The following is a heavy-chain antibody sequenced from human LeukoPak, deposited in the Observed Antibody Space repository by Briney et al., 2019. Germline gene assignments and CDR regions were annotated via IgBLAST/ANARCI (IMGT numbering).Heavy chain of an antibody. CDR3: TKYGDDDTPGLN. CDR1: GYSFSSYW. V-gene: IGHV3-7*02. J-gene: IGHJ4*02. Sequence: GGSLRLSCQASGYSFSSYWMTWVRQAPGKGLEWVANIKEDGSDKYYVDSVKGRFTISRDNAKNSLYLQMNSLRAEDTAVYYCTKYGDDDTPGLNWGQGTLVTVSS. CDR2: IKEDGSDK. D-gene: IGHD4-17*01.